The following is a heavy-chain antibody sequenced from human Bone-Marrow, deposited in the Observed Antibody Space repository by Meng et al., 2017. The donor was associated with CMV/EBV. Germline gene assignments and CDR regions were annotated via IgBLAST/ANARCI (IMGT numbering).Heavy chain of an antibody. Sequence: GSLRLSCTVFGGSISSYYWSWIRQPPGKGLEWIGYIYYSGSTNYNPSLKSRVTISVDTSKNQFSLKLSSVTAADTAVYYCARDGSGSSLAADSFDIWGQGTMVTVSS. CDR2: IYYSGST. CDR1: GGSISSYY. J-gene: IGHJ3*02. D-gene: IGHD1-26*01. V-gene: IGHV4-59*01. CDR3: ARDGSGSSLAADSFDI.